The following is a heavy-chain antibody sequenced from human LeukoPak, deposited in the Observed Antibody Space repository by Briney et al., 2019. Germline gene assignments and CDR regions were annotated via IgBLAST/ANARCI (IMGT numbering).Heavy chain of an antibody. J-gene: IGHJ4*02. CDR2: ISGSGSGT. CDR1: GFMFSSYG. Sequence: GGSLRLSCAASGFMFSSYGMSWVRQAPGKGLEWVSAISGSGSGTYYADSVKGRFTFSRDNSKNTLYLQMNSLRAEDTAVYYCAKDRRDGYNSFDYWGQGILVTVPS. CDR3: AKDRRDGYNSFDY. V-gene: IGHV3-23*01. D-gene: IGHD5-12*01.